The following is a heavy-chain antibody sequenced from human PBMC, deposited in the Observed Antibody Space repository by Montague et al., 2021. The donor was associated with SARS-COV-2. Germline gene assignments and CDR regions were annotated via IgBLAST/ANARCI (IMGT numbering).Heavy chain of an antibody. CDR3: TRLTGATYE. V-gene: IGHV4-4*02. D-gene: IGHD1-20*01. CDR2: NYHSGST. CDR1: GGSINNSYW. Sequence: SETLSLTCAVSGGSINNSYWRSSVHQPPGKGLEWIGENYHSGSTNYSPSLKTLVTMSVDKSKNQFSLKLSSVTAADTAMYYCTRLTGATYEWGQGTLVTVSS. J-gene: IGHJ4*02.